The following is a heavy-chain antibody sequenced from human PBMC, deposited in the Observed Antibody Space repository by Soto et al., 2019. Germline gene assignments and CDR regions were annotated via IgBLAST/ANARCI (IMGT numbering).Heavy chain of an antibody. CDR2: ISYDGSNK. J-gene: IGHJ6*02. CDR3: ARDQGVGVPAGMYQYYYYYYGMDV. Sequence: GGSLRLSCAASGFTFSSYAMHWVRQAPGKGLEWVAVISYDGSNKYDADSVKGRCTISRDHTKNTLYLQMNSLRAEDAAEYYCARDQGVGVPAGMYQYYYYYYGMDVWGQGTTVTVSS. CDR1: GFTFSSYA. V-gene: IGHV3-30-3*01. D-gene: IGHD2-2*01.